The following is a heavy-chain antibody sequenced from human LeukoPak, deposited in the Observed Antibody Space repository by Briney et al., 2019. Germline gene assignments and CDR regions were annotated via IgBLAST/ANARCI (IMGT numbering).Heavy chain of an antibody. D-gene: IGHD3-10*01. CDR2: ISAYNGNT. Sequence: ASVKVSCKASGYTFTTYGISWVRQAPGQGLEWMGWISAYNGNTNYAQKLQGRVTMTTDTSTNTAYMELRSLRSDDTAVYYCARGGYYGSGSYIYNWFDPWGQGTLVTVSS. CDR3: ARGGYYGSGSYIYNWFDP. J-gene: IGHJ5*02. V-gene: IGHV1-18*01. CDR1: GYTFTTYG.